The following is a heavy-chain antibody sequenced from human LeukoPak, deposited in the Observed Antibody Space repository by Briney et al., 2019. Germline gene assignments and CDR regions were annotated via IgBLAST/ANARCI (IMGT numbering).Heavy chain of an antibody. CDR1: GFTFSSYA. D-gene: IGHD3-3*01. V-gene: IGHV3-30-3*01. J-gene: IGHJ6*02. Sequence: GRSLRLSCAASGFTFSSYAMHWVRQAPGKGLEWVAVISYDGSNKYYADSVKGRFTISRDNSKNTLYLQMNSLRAEDTAVYYCANSDAWIGPYGMDVWGQGTTVTVSS. CDR3: ANSDAWIGPYGMDV. CDR2: ISYDGSNK.